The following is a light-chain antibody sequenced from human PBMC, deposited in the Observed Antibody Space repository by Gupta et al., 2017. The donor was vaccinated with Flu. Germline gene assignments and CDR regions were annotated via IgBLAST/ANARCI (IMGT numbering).Light chain of an antibody. CDR3: QQRFNWPRT. V-gene: IGKV3-11*01. CDR2: DAS. CDR1: QDINDY. Sequence: EIVLTQSPATLSLSPGERATLSCRASQDINDYLAWYQQRPGQAPSLLIYDASNRATGIPARFGASGSGTDFTRTISGLEPEDFAVYFCQQRFNWPRTFGGGTKVEI. J-gene: IGKJ4*01.